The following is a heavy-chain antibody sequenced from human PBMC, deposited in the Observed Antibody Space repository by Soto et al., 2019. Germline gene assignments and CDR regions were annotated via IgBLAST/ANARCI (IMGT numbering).Heavy chain of an antibody. CDR2: ISGSGGST. Sequence: GGSLRLSCAASGFTVSSYAMSWVRQAPGKGLEWVSAISGSGGSTYYADSVKGRFTISRDNSKNTLYLQMNSLRAEDTAVYYCAKDPRFLEWLSWFDPWGQGTLVTV. V-gene: IGHV3-23*01. CDR3: AKDPRFLEWLSWFDP. D-gene: IGHD3-3*01. J-gene: IGHJ5*02. CDR1: GFTVSSYA.